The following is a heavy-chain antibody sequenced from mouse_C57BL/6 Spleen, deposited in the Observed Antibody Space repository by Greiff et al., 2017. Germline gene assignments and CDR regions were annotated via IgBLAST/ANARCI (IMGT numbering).Heavy chain of an antibody. CDR1: GYTFTSYW. CDR2: IDPSDSYT. Sequence: QVQLQQPGAELVMPGASVKLSCTASGYTFTSYWMHWVKQRPGQGLEWIGEIDPSDSYTNYNQKFKGKSTFTVDKSSSTAYMQLSSLTSEDSAVYYCARSDFYYCGSDYWGQGTTLTVSS. V-gene: IGHV1-69*01. J-gene: IGHJ2*01. D-gene: IGHD1-1*01. CDR3: ARSDFYYCGSDY.